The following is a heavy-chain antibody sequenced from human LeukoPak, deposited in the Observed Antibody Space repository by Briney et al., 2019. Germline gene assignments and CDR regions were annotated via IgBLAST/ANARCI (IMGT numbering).Heavy chain of an antibody. CDR2: ITGDGTTT. Sequence: PGGSLRLSCEASGLTFSSYGMSWVRQAPGKGLQWVSAITGDGTTTYYADSVKGRFTISRDNSKNMLYLQMSSLRAEDTAVYFCARDQDYYGSGTKNPFHYWGQGTLVTVSS. D-gene: IGHD3-10*01. V-gene: IGHV3-23*01. CDR1: GLTFSSYG. J-gene: IGHJ4*02. CDR3: ARDQDYYGSGTKNPFHY.